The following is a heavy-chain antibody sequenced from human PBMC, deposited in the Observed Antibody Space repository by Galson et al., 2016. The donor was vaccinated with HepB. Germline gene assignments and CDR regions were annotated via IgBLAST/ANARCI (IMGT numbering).Heavy chain of an antibody. CDR2: ISPSSAYT. Sequence: SLRLSCAASGFTFSDFYMTWMRRTPGKRLEWVSYISPSSAYTAYADSVKGRFIISRDNVRNSLFLQMSSLRVEDTALYFCARGRAPKTLDTFDIWGQGTMVTVSS. J-gene: IGHJ3*02. CDR1: GFTFSDFY. V-gene: IGHV3-11*06. CDR3: ARGRAPKTLDTFDI.